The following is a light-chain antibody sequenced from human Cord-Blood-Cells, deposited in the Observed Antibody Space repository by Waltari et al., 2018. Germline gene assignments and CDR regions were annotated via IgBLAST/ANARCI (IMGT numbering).Light chain of an antibody. CDR2: EGS. CDR3: CSYAGSSTYVV. CDR1: SSDVGSYNL. V-gene: IGLV2-23*01. J-gene: IGLJ2*01. Sequence: PGQSITISCTGTSSDVGSYNLVSWYQQHPGKAPKLMIYEGSKRPSGVSNRFSGSKSGNTASLTISGLQAEDEADYYCCSYAGSSTYVVFGGGTKLTVL.